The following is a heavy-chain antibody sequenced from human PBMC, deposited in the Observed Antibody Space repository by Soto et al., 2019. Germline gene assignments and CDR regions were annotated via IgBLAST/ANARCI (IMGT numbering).Heavy chain of an antibody. CDR1: SGSISSGTYY. Sequence: SETLSLTCTVSSGSISSGTYYWSWIRQQPGKGLEWIGYIYYSGSFDYSGSTYYNPSLKSRAIISLDTSKHQFSLRLSSVSAAAPAVYFCASDTGSLGFDPCGQGLLVTVSS. CDR2: IYYSGSFDYSGST. J-gene: IGHJ5*02. V-gene: IGHV4-31*03. D-gene: IGHD1-26*01. CDR3: ASDTGSLGFDP.